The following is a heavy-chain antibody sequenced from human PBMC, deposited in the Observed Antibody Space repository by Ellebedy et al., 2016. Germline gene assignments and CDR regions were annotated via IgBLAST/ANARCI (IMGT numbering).Heavy chain of an antibody. CDR2: MYHSGSS. CDR3: ARFSTSGWYMDV. Sequence: GSLRLXCAVSGGAITDSNWWTWVRQSPGKRLEWIGEMYHSGSSNYSPSLKSRTTISLDKTNNTFSLKMTSVTAADTATYYCARFSTSGWYMDVWGQGTTVTVSS. CDR1: GGAITDSNW. V-gene: IGHV4-4*02. J-gene: IGHJ6*02. D-gene: IGHD6-13*01.